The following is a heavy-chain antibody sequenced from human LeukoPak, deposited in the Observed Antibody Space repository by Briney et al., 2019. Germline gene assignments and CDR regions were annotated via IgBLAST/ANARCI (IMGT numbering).Heavy chain of an antibody. CDR2: IYTSGST. Sequence: PSETLSLTCTVSGGSISSSSYYWGWIRQPAGKGLEWIGRIYTSGSTNYNPSLKSRVTISVDTSKNQFSLKLSSVTAADTAVYYCARESTTVTSFDYWGQGTLVTVSS. CDR1: GGSISSSSYY. CDR3: ARESTTVTSFDY. J-gene: IGHJ4*02. V-gene: IGHV4-61*02. D-gene: IGHD4-17*01.